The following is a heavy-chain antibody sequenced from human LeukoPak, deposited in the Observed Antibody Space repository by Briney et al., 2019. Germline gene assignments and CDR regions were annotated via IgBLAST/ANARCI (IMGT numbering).Heavy chain of an antibody. CDR2: IYPGDSDT. Sequence: HGESLKISCKGSGYSFTTYWIDWVRQMPGKGLEWMGIIYPGDSDTRYSPSFQGQVTISADKSINTACLQWSSLEASDTAIYYCARRAGYCSGANCYFSTMDVWGQGTTVTVSS. CDR1: GYSFTTYW. CDR3: ARRAGYCSGANCYFSTMDV. V-gene: IGHV5-51*01. J-gene: IGHJ6*02. D-gene: IGHD2-2*01.